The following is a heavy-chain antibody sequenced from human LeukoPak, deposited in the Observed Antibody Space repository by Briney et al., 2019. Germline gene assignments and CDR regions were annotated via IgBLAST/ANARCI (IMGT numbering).Heavy chain of an antibody. V-gene: IGHV3-23*01. CDR2: ISGSGGST. CDR1: GFTFSSYA. CDR3: AKGHSSSWYNSGSYVDY. Sequence: PGGSLRLSCAASGFTFSSYAMSWVRQAPGKGLEWVSAISGSGGSTYYADSVKGRFTISRDNSKNTLYLQMNSLRAEDTAVYYCAKGHSSSWYNSGSYVDYWGQGTLVTVSS. D-gene: IGHD6-13*01. J-gene: IGHJ4*02.